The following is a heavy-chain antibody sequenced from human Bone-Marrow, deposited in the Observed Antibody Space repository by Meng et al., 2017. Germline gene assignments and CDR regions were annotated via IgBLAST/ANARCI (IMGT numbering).Heavy chain of an antibody. V-gene: IGHV4-39*07. J-gene: IGHJ5*02. CDR2: IYYSGST. CDR1: GGSISSSSYY. Sequence: QLQLQESGPGLVKPSETPSLPCTFSGGSISSSSYYWGWIRQPPGKGLERIGYIYYSGSTYYNPSLKSRITISVDTSKNHFSLKLSSVTAADTAVYYCASLYGVVGASWFDPWGQGTLVTVSS. D-gene: IGHD1-26*01. CDR3: ASLYGVVGASWFDP.